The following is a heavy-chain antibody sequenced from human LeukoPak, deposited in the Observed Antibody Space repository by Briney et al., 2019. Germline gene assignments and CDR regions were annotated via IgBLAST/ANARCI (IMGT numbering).Heavy chain of an antibody. D-gene: IGHD3-9*01. CDR1: GGSFSGYY. CDR2: INHSGST. J-gene: IGHJ3*02. V-gene: IGHV4-34*01. Sequence: SETLSLTCAVYGGSFSGYYWSWIRQPPGKGLEWIGEINHSGSTNYNPSLRSRVTISVDTSKNQFSLKLSSVTAADTAVYYCARYYDILTGYLGDAFDIWGQGTMVTVSS. CDR3: ARYYDILTGYLGDAFDI.